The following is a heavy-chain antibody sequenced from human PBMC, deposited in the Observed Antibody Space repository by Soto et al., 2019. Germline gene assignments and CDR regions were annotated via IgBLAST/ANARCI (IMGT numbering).Heavy chain of an antibody. CDR2: INHGGST. CDR3: ARGPEYYYGGSGYVDY. Sequence: SETLSLTCAVYGGSFSGYYWSWICRPPGKGLEWIGEINHGGSTSYNPSLKSRVTISLDTSKNQFSLKLSSVTAADTSVYYCARGPEYYYGGSGYVDYWGQGTLATVSS. CDR1: GGSFSGYY. D-gene: IGHD3-22*01. J-gene: IGHJ4*02. V-gene: IGHV4-34*01.